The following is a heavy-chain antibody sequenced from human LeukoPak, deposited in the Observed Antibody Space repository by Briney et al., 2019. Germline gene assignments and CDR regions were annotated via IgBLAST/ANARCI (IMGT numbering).Heavy chain of an antibody. CDR1: GFTFDEYA. V-gene: IGHV3-43D*03. Sequence: GGSLRLSCAASGFTFDEYAMHWVRQAPGKGLVWVSLITWDGDSTYYADSVKGRFTISRDNAKNSLYLQMNSLRAEDTALYYCAKDLSALLPGAHNYMDVWGKGTTVTISS. CDR2: ITWDGDST. CDR3: AKDLSALLPGAHNYMDV. J-gene: IGHJ6*03. D-gene: IGHD3-3*02.